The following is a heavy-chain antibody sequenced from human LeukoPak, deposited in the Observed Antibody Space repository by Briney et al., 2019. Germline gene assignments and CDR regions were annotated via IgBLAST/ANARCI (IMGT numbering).Heavy chain of an antibody. CDR1: GGSIRSSYYY. CDR2: IFYSGST. D-gene: IGHD5-18*01. Sequence: SETLSLTCTVSGGSIRSSYYYWSWIRQPPGKGLEWIGYIFYSGSTNYNPSLKSRVTISLDTSKNQFSLKLSSVTAADTAVYYCARGDRGYNYGPFDCWGQGTLVTVSS. V-gene: IGHV4-61*01. J-gene: IGHJ4*02. CDR3: ARGDRGYNYGPFDC.